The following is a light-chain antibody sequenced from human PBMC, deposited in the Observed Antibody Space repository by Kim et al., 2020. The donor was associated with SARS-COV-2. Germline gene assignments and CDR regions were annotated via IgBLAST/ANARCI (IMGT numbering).Light chain of an antibody. Sequence: SVKLTCTLSSGNSSYAIAWHQQQPEKGPRYLMKLNSDGSHSKGDGIPDRFSGSSSGAERYLTISSLQSEDEADYYCQTWGTGTNWVFGGGTQLTVL. J-gene: IGLJ3*02. CDR1: SGNSSYA. CDR2: LNSDGSH. CDR3: QTWGTGTNWV. V-gene: IGLV4-69*01.